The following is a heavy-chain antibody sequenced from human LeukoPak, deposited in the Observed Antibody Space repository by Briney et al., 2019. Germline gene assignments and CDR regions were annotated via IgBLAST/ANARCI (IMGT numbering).Heavy chain of an antibody. CDR1: GFTFSNYG. Sequence: PGGSLRLSCAASGFTFSNYGMHWARQAPGRGLEWVALIQSDGSNTYSADSVKGRFTISRDNPRNTLHLQMNRLRPEDTAVYYCAKRYCKSATCRSDMDAWGQGTTVTVSS. CDR2: IQSDGSNT. V-gene: IGHV3-30*02. D-gene: IGHD2-15*01. J-gene: IGHJ6*02. CDR3: AKRYCKSATCRSDMDA.